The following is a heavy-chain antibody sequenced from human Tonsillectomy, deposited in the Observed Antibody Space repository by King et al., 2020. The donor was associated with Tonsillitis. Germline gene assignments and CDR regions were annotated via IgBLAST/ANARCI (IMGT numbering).Heavy chain of an antibody. CDR2: IIPIFVTG. Sequence: VQLVESGAEVKKPGSSVKVSCKASGGTFSSYAISWVRQAPGQGLEWMGGIIPIFVTGNYAQKFQGRVPITADESTSTAYMELSSLRAEDTAVYYCARRSGWLQLRNGYFDYWGQGTLVTVSS. CDR1: GGTFSSYA. J-gene: IGHJ4*02. CDR3: ARRSGWLQLRNGYFDY. V-gene: IGHV1-69*01. D-gene: IGHD5-24*01.